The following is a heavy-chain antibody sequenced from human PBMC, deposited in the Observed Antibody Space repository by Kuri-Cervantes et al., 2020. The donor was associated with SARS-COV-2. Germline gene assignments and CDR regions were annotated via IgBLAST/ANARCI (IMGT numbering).Heavy chain of an antibody. CDR3: AHRRVVPAASYFDY. Sequence: TLSLTCTVSGGSISSYYWSWIRQPAGKGLEWLALIYWDDDKRYGPSLKSRLTITKDTSKNQVVLTMTNMDPVDTATYYCAHRRVVPAASYFDYWGQGTLVTVSS. J-gene: IGHJ4*02. CDR2: IYWDDDK. CDR1: GGSISSYYW. V-gene: IGHV2-5*05. D-gene: IGHD2-2*01.